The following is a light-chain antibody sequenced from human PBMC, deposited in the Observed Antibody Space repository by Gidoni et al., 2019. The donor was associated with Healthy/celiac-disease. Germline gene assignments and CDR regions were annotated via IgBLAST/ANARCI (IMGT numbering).Light chain of an antibody. CDR2: KAS. CDR1: QSISSW. V-gene: IGKV1-5*03. Sequence: DIQMTQSPSTLSASVGDRVTITCRASQSISSWLAWYQQKPGKAPKLLIYKASSLESGVPSRFSGSGSGTEFTLNISSLQPDDFATYYCQQYNSSPGTFXQXTKVEIK. J-gene: IGKJ1*01. CDR3: QQYNSSPGT.